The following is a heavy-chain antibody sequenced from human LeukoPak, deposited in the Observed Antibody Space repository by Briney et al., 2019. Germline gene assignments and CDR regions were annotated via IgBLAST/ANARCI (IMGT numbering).Heavy chain of an antibody. CDR2: ISSSGSTI. CDR1: GFTFSNYF. CDR3: ARAGGGLLLDYYYYMDV. Sequence: GGSLRLSCSASGFTFSNYFMNWVRQAPGKGLEWISFISSSGSTIYYADSVKGRFTISRDNAKNSLYLQMNSLRAEDTAVYYCARAGGGLLLDYYYYMDVWGKGTTVTVSS. J-gene: IGHJ6*03. V-gene: IGHV3-48*01. D-gene: IGHD5-12*01.